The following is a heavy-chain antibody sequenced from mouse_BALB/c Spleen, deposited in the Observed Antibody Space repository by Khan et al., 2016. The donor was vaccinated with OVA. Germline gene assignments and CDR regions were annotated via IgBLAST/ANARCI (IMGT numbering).Heavy chain of an antibody. V-gene: IGHV1-77*01. D-gene: IGHD1-1*02. Sequence: QVQLKQSGAELARPGASVKLSCKTSGYTFTDYYINWVKQRTGQGLEWIGEIYSGTGNTYYTEKSKGKATLTADKSSSTVYMQLSSLTSEASAVYFCTRWGGSYKYYYAMDYWGQGTSVTVSS. CDR2: IYSGTGNT. J-gene: IGHJ4*01. CDR3: TRWGGSYKYYYAMDY. CDR1: GYTFTDYY.